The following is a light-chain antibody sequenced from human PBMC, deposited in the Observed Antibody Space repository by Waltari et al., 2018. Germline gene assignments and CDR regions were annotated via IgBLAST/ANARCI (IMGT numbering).Light chain of an antibody. CDR3: QQYNSYPIT. CDR1: QSISSW. J-gene: IGKJ3*01. V-gene: IGKV1-5*03. CDR2: KAS. Sequence: DIQMTQSPATLSASVGDRVIITCRASQSISSWLVWYQQKPGKAPKLLIYKASSLESGVPSRFSGSGSGTEFTLTISSLQPDDFGTYYCQQYNSYPITFGPGTKVDIK.